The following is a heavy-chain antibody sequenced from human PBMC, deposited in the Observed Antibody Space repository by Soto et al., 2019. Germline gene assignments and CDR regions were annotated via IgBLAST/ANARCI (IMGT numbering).Heavy chain of an antibody. CDR3: AKSAPMDAGDKYYYDF. Sequence: VKVSCKASGGTFSTFGISWVRQAPGQGLEWMGGIIPFFGTARYSQKFEDRITITADESTNTVYMDLRSLTSEDTAIYYCAKSAPMDAGDKYYYDFWGRGALVTVSS. V-gene: IGHV1-69*01. D-gene: IGHD4-17*01. J-gene: IGHJ4*02. CDR1: GGTFSTFG. CDR2: IIPFFGTA.